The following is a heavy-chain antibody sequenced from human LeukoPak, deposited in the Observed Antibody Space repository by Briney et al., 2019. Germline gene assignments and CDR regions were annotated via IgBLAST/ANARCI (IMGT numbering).Heavy chain of an antibody. CDR1: GFTFCIYA. CDR2: ISGSGGST. J-gene: IGHJ4*02. V-gene: IGHV3-23*01. Sequence: GGSLRLSCAASGFTFCIYAMSWVRQAPGKGLEWVSAISGSGGSTYYADSVKGRFTISRDNSKNTLYLQMNSLRAEDTAVYYCAKHCSSTSCYFWGQGTLVTVSS. CDR3: AKHCSSTSCYF. D-gene: IGHD2-2*01.